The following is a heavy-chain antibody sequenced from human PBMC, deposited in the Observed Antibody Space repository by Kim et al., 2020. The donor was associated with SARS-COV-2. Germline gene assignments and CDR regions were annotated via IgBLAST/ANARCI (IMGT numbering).Heavy chain of an antibody. CDR3: AGTFSITMAPGRTFDY. CDR2: INHSGST. D-gene: IGHD3-10*01. Sequence: SETLSLTCAVYGGSFSGYYWSWIRQPPGKGLEWIGEINHSGSTNYNPSLKSRVTISVDTSKNQFSLKLSSVTAADTAVYYCAGTFSITMAPGRTFDYWGQGTLVTVSS. J-gene: IGHJ4*02. V-gene: IGHV4-34*01. CDR1: GGSFSGYY.